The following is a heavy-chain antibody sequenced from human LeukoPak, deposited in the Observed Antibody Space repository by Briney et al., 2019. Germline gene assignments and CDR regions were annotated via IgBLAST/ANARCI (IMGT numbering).Heavy chain of an antibody. V-gene: IGHV1-2*02. CDR2: INPNSGGT. D-gene: IGHD5-12*01. J-gene: IGHJ4*02. CDR1: GSSFTGYY. Sequence: ASVKLSCTASGSSFTGYYIHWLRQAPGQGLGLMGCINPNSGGTDHAQKFQGRVTMTRDTSISTAYMELSRLTSDDTAVYYCAGLSGYDPYYFDYWGQGTLVAVSS. CDR3: AGLSGYDPYYFDY.